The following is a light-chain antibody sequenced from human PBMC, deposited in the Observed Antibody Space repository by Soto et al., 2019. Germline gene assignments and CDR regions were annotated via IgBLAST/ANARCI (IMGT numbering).Light chain of an antibody. J-gene: IGKJ1*01. CDR3: RQCDSSPCT. Sequence: ENVLSQSPATQYKYKGERATLPCRASQSLSSNYLAWYQQKPGQAPRLLIYGATSRATGIPDRFSCSGSGTHFTLTISRLDPEECPVLYCRQCDSSPCTFVQGTRV. CDR2: GAT. CDR1: QSLSSNY. V-gene: IGKV3-20*01.